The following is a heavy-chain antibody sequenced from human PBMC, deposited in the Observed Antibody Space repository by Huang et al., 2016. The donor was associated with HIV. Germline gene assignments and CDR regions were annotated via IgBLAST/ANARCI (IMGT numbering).Heavy chain of an antibody. V-gene: IGHV4-34*01. Sequence: QVQLQQWGAGLLRPSETLSLTCAVYGGSFSGYDGTGIRQPPGKGLEWIGAINHGGSTNYNPSLKSRVTIAVDTSRNQFSLTLTSVTAADTAVYYCARGQGGYYYYYMDVWGKGTTVTVSS. CDR3: ARGQGGYYYYYMDV. CDR1: GGSFSGYD. J-gene: IGHJ6*03. CDR2: INHGGST.